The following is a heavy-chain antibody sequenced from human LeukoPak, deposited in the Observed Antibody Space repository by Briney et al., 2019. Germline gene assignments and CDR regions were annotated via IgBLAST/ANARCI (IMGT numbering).Heavy chain of an antibody. CDR2: IYYSGAT. CDR3: ARVGIAAAGTDYYYYGMDV. D-gene: IGHD6-13*01. Sequence: SETLSLTCAVSDYSISGSDWWGWIRQPPGKGLEWIGYIYYSGATNYNPSLKSRVTISVDTSKNQFSLKLSSVTAADTAVYYCARVGIAAAGTDYYYYGMDVWGQGTTVTVSS. V-gene: IGHV4-28*03. J-gene: IGHJ6*02. CDR1: DYSISGSDW.